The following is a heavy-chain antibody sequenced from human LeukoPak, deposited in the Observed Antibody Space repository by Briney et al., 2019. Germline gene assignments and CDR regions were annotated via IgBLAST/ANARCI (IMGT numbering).Heavy chain of an antibody. Sequence: SETLSFTCAVYGGSFSSYYWSWIRQPPGKGLEWIGEINHSGSTNYNPSLKSRVTISVDTSKNQFSLKLSSVTAADTAVYYCARDVGVAAAEPTFDYWGQGTLVTVSS. D-gene: IGHD6-13*01. V-gene: IGHV4-34*01. CDR2: INHSGST. CDR3: ARDVGVAAAEPTFDY. CDR1: GGSFSSYY. J-gene: IGHJ4*02.